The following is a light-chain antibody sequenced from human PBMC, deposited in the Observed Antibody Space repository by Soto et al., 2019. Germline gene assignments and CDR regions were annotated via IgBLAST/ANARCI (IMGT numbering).Light chain of an antibody. CDR1: ASNIGGDP. J-gene: IGLJ1*01. CDR3: AGWDGSLKGFV. Sequence: VLTQPPSASGAPGQRVTISCSGSASNIGGDPVNWYQQVPGTAPKLLIYENNHRPSGVPDRFSGSKSGTSASLVISGLQYEDEAEYFCAGWDGSLKGFVFGTGTKVTV. V-gene: IGLV1-44*01. CDR2: ENN.